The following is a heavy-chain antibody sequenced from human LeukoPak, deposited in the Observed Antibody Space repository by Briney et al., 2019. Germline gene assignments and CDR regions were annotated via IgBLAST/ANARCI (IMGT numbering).Heavy chain of an antibody. CDR3: ARQGPLTTAVTTRTNPFDY. Sequence: SETLSLTCTVSGGSISSSYWSWIRQPPGKGLEWIGYIYCSGSTNYNPSLKSRVTISVDTSKNQFSLKLNSVTAADTAVYYCARQGPLTTAVTTRTNPFDYWGQGTLVTVSS. J-gene: IGHJ4*02. CDR1: GGSISSSY. CDR2: IYCSGST. D-gene: IGHD4-11*01. V-gene: IGHV4-59*08.